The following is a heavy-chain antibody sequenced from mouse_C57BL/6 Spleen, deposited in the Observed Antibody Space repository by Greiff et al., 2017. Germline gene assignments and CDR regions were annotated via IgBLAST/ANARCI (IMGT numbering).Heavy chain of an antibody. CDR1: GYTFTSYW. CDR2: IHPNSGST. CDR3: ARSPYGNYYYFDY. J-gene: IGHJ2*01. D-gene: IGHD2-1*01. V-gene: IGHV1-64*01. Sequence: QVQLQQSGAELVKPGASVKLSCKASGYTFTSYWMHWVKQRPGQGLEWIGMIHPNSGSTNYNEKFKSKATLTVDKSSSTAYMQLSSLTSEDSAVYDCARSPYGNYYYFDYWGKGTTLTVAS.